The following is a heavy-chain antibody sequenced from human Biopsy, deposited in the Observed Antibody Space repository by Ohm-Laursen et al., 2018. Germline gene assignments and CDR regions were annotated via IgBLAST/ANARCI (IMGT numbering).Heavy chain of an antibody. CDR1: GGSISNNNYY. V-gene: IGHV4-39*01. CDR3: ARDYDTSGYYYVS. J-gene: IGHJ5*02. Sequence: PSETLSLTWPVSGGSISNNNYYWGWIRQPPGKGLEWIGSIFYRGSTHYKPSLKSRVNISVDTSKNKFSLKLISLTAADTAVYYCARDYDTSGYYYVSWGQGTLVTVSS. CDR2: IFYRGST. D-gene: IGHD3-22*01.